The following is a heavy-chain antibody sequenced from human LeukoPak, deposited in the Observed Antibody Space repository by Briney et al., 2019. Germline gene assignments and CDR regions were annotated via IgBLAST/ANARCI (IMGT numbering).Heavy chain of an antibody. CDR2: ISGSGGGT. CDR1: GFTFTSYA. CDR3: AKDLGRYRNNSFDY. Sequence: GGSLRLSCAASGFTFTSYAMSWVRQAPEKGLEWVASISGSGGGTYYADSVKGRFTISRDDSKNTLYLQMNSLRAEDTAVYYCAKDLGRYRNNSFDYWGQGALVTVSS. V-gene: IGHV3-23*01. D-gene: IGHD7-27*01. J-gene: IGHJ4*02.